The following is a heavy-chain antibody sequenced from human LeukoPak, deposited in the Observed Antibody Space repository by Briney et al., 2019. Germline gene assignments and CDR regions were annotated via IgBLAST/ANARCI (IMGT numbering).Heavy chain of an antibody. CDR1: GFTFSSYA. J-gene: IGHJ4*02. V-gene: IGHV3-23*01. D-gene: IGHD1-26*01. CDR3: AKRCYLAKGIVGATTVDY. CDR2: ISGSGGST. Sequence: PGGSLRLSCAASGFTFSSYAMSWVRQAPGKGREWVSAISGSGGSTYYADSVKGRFTISRDNSKNTLYLQMNSLRAEDTAVYYCAKRCYLAKGIVGATTVDYWGQGTGHTVSS.